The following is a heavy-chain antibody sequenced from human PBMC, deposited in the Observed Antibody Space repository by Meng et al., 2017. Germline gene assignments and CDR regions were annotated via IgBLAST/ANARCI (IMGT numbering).Heavy chain of an antibody. J-gene: IGHJ5*02. CDR1: GFTFTTST. Sequence: VYVVVSGGGLVKPGGSLRLSCAASGFTFTTSTMNWVRQAPGKGLEWVSSISSSSTYKYYADSVKGRFTISRDDPNNSLYVQMNSLTAGDTAVYYCVRGSGSYSSWGQGTLVTVSS. V-gene: IGHV3-21*01. CDR2: ISSSSTYK. D-gene: IGHD1-26*01. CDR3: VRGSGSYSS.